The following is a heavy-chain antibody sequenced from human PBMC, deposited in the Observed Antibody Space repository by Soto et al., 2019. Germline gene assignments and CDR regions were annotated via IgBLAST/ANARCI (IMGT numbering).Heavy chain of an antibody. J-gene: IGHJ6*02. CDR3: AKGATVTTHYQYYGVDV. V-gene: IGHV3-43D*04. D-gene: IGHD4-17*01. CDR2: INWDGDET. Sequence: EMQLVESGGIVGQPGGALRLACAASGFTFDDYAMWWVRQAPGKGLEWGSLINWDGDETYYADSVKGRFTISRDNTNNSVYLQMSSLRTEDTALYYCAKGATVTTHYQYYGVDVWGQGTTVTVSS. CDR1: GFTFDDYA.